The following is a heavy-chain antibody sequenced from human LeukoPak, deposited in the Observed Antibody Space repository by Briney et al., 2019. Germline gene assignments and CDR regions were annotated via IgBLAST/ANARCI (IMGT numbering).Heavy chain of an antibody. D-gene: IGHD3-22*01. CDR3: ARGGGGYYYDSSGYYTYYFDY. Sequence: SETLSLTCTVSGSSISSYYWSWIRQPPGKGLEWIGYIYYSGSTNYNPSLKSRVTISVDTSKNQFSLKLSSVTAADTAVYYCARGGGGYYYDSSGYYTYYFDYWGQGTLVAVSS. CDR2: IYYSGST. CDR1: GSSISSYY. V-gene: IGHV4-59*01. J-gene: IGHJ4*02.